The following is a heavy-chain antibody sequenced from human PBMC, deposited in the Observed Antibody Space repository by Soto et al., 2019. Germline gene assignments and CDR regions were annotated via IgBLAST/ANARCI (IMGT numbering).Heavy chain of an antibody. CDR3: ARVTIFGVVDQNWFDP. J-gene: IGHJ5*02. CDR1: GGSISSGDYY. CDR2: IYYSGST. Sequence: LSLTCSVSGGSISSGDYYWSWIRQPPGKGLEWIGYIYYSGSTSYSPSLKSRVTISVDTSKNQFSLKLSSVTAADTAMYYCARVTIFGVVDQNWFDPWGQGTLVTVSS. V-gene: IGHV4-30-4*01. D-gene: IGHD3-3*01.